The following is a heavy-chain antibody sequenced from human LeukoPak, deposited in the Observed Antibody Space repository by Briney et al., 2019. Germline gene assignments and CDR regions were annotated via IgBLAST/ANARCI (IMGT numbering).Heavy chain of an antibody. CDR3: ARVGLYDFWSGYFREYYFDY. Sequence: PSETLSLTCTVSGGSISSGGYYWSWIRQHPGKGLEWIGYIYYSGSTYYNPYLKSRVTISVDTSKNQFSLKLSSVTAADTAVYYCARVGLYDFWSGYFREYYFDYWGKGTLVTVSS. V-gene: IGHV4-31*03. J-gene: IGHJ4*02. CDR1: GGSISSGGYY. D-gene: IGHD3-3*01. CDR2: IYYSGST.